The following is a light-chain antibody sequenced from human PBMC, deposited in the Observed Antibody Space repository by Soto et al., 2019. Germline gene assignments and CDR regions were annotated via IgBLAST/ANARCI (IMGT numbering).Light chain of an antibody. J-gene: IGLJ2*01. Sequence: QSVLTQPPSASGTPGQRITISCSGSSSDIGSNTVNCYQQLPGTAPKLFMYSNNQRPSWVPDRFSGSKSGTSASLAISGLQSEDEAEYYCAVWDDSRNGVVFGGGTKLTVL. CDR2: SNN. V-gene: IGLV1-44*01. CDR3: AVWDDSRNGVV. CDR1: SSDIGSNT.